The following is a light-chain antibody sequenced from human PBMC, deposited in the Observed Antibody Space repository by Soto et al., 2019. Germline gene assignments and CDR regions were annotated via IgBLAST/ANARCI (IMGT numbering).Light chain of an antibody. CDR2: EVT. Sequence: QSALTQPASVSGSPGQSITISCTGTSSDLGSYDLVSWYQQHPGRAPKLIIFEVTKRPSGVSNRFSGSKSGSTASLTISGLQAEDEADYYCCSYAGSNIFYGFGTGTKLTVL. J-gene: IGLJ1*01. CDR1: SSDLGSYDL. V-gene: IGLV2-23*02. CDR3: CSYAGSNIFYG.